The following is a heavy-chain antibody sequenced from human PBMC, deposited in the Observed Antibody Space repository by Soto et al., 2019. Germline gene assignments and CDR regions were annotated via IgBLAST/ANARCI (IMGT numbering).Heavy chain of an antibody. CDR2: IIPIFGTA. D-gene: IGHD5-12*01. Sequence: QVQLVQSGAEVKKPGSSVKVSCKASGGTFSSYAISWVRQAPGQGLEWMGGIIPIFGTANYAQKFQGRVTITADESTSTAYRELSSLRSEDTAVYDCARGHIVATIKGEGWFDPWGQGTLVTVSS. CDR1: GGTFSSYA. CDR3: ARGHIVATIKGEGWFDP. V-gene: IGHV1-69*01. J-gene: IGHJ5*02.